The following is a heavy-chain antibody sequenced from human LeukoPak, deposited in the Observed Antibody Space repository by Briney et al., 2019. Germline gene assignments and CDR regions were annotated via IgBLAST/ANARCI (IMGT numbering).Heavy chain of an antibody. CDR2: IKQDGSEK. V-gene: IGHV3-7*04. CDR3: AGAVGNSGNDY. CDR1: RFTFSSYW. D-gene: IGHD4-23*01. Sequence: GGSLRLSCAASRFTFSSYWMSWVRQAPGKGLKWVANIKQDGSEKYYVDSVRGRFTISRDNAKNSLYLQMNSLRAEDTAVYYCAGAVGNSGNDYWGQGTLVTVSS. J-gene: IGHJ4*02.